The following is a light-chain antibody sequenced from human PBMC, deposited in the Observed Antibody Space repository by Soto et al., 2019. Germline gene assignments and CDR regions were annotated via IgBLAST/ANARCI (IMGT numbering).Light chain of an antibody. V-gene: IGKV3-15*01. CDR3: QQFNNWPLT. J-gene: IGKJ4*01. Sequence: EIELTQSPGTLSLSPGERATLSCRASQSVSSSYLAWYQQKPGQAPRLLIYDASTRATGVPARFSGSGSGAEFTLTISSLQSEDFAVYYCQQFNNWPLTFGGGTKVDI. CDR2: DAS. CDR1: QSVSSS.